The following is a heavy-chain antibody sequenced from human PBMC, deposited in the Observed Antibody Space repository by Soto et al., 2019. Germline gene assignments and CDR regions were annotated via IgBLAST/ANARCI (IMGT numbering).Heavy chain of an antibody. Sequence: QVQLQESGPGLVKPSETLSLTCTVSGGSISPYYWNWIRQSPGKGLEWIGYMYHSGDTIYNPSLRSRVTISEDTSKNQFSLRLSSVTAADTAVYYCVVGMAKTLDYWGQGTLVTVSS. J-gene: IGHJ4*02. CDR1: GGSISPYY. CDR2: MYHSGDT. V-gene: IGHV4-59*01. CDR3: VVGMAKTLDY. D-gene: IGHD5-12*01.